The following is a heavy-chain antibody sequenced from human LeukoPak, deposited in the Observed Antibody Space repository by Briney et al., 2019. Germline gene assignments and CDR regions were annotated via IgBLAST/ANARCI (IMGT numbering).Heavy chain of an antibody. CDR1: VYTLTELS. V-gene: IGHV1-24*01. D-gene: IGHD1-1*01. CDR3: ALRTTLSGRNWFDH. CDR2: FDPEDGET. J-gene: IGHJ5*02. Sequence: ASVTVSFKFSVYTLTELSMHWVRQAPGKGLEWMGGFDPEDGETIYAQKFQGRVTMTEDTSTDTAYMELSSLRSEDTAVYYCALRTTLSGRNWFDHWGQGTLVTVSS.